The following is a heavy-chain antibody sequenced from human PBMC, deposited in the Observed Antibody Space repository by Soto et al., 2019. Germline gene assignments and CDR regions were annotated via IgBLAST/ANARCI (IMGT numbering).Heavy chain of an antibody. Sequence: GASVQVSCQASVYTFHDCYITCVRQAPGQGLEWMGAISPHNFNTNYAQKCRGRVTLTTEKSTNTAYMDLRSLTSDDTAVYYCARDEGGYDILTGYYKAHHFDYWGQGVPVTFSS. D-gene: IGHD3-9*01. CDR3: ARDEGGYDILTGYYKAHHFDY. CDR1: VYTFHDCY. CDR2: ISPHNFNT. V-gene: IGHV1-18*01. J-gene: IGHJ4*02.